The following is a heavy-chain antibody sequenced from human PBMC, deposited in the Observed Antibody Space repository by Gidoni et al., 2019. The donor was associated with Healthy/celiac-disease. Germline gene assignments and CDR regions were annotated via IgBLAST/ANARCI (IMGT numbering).Heavy chain of an antibody. D-gene: IGHD6-6*01. J-gene: IGHJ3*02. CDR1: GFTFDDYA. CDR3: AITSIAAPAGAFDI. Sequence: EVQLVESGGGLVQPGRSLRLSCAASGFTFDDYAMHWVRQAPGKGLEWFSGISWNSGSIGYAYSVKSRFTISRDNAKNALYLQMNSLRAEDTALYYCAITSIAAPAGAFDIWGQGTMVTVSS. V-gene: IGHV3-9*01. CDR2: ISWNSGSI.